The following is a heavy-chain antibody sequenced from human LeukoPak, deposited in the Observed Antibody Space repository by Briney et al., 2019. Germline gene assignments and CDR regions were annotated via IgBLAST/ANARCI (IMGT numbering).Heavy chain of an antibody. Sequence: SETLSLTCTVSGGSISSYYWSWIRQPPGKGLEWIGYTYYSGSTNYNPSLKSRVTISVDTSKNQFSLKLSSVTAADTAVYYCARVLCSGGSCYMSGFGYWGQGTLVTVSS. V-gene: IGHV4-59*01. D-gene: IGHD2-15*01. CDR2: TYYSGST. J-gene: IGHJ4*02. CDR3: ARVLCSGGSCYMSGFGY. CDR1: GGSISSYY.